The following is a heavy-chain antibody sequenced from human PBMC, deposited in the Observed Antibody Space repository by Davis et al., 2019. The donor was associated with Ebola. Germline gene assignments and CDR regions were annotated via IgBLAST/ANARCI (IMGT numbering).Heavy chain of an antibody. CDR3: ARTHYYDSSGNFDY. CDR1: GGSISSYY. J-gene: IGHJ4*02. Sequence: PSETLSLTCTVSGGSISSYYWSWIRQPPGKGLEWIGYIYYSGSTNYNPSLKSRVTISVDTSKNQFSLKLSSVTAADTAVYYCARTHYYDSSGNFDYWGQGTLVTVSS. V-gene: IGHV4-59*12. CDR2: IYYSGST. D-gene: IGHD3-22*01.